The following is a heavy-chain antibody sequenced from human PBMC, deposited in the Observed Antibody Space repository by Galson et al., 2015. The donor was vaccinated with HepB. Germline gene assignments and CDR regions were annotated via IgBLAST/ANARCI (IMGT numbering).Heavy chain of an antibody. Sequence: SLRLSCAASGFTFSSYAINWVRQAPGKGLEWVSSISGSGGRTHYADSVKGRFTLSRDNSQNTLYLQMNSLRAEDTAVYYCAKGWSAVFYDMDVWGQGTTVIVSS. CDR1: GFTFSSYA. CDR3: AKGWSAVFYDMDV. CDR2: ISGSGGRT. V-gene: IGHV3-23*01. J-gene: IGHJ6*02. D-gene: IGHD2-8*01.